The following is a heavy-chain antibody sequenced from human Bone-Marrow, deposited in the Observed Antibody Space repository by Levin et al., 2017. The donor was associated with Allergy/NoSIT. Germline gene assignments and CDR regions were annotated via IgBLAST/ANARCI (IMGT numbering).Heavy chain of an antibody. CDR1: GFTFSTHW. CDR3: ARGPTTTSY. J-gene: IGHJ4*02. CDR2: INPEGGDT. V-gene: IGHV3-74*01. Sequence: GGSLRLSCAASGFTFSTHWMHWVRQAPGEGLVWVSRINPEGGDTSYAGSVQGRFTISRDNAKNTLFLQMNSLRVEDTGVYYCARGPTTTSYWGRGTLVTVSS. D-gene: IGHD1-1*01.